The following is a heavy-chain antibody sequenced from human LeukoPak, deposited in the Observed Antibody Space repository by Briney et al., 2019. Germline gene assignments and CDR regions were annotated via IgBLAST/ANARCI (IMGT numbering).Heavy chain of an antibody. CDR2: TRNKANSDAT. CDR1: GFILSDHY. CDR3: TKGYSGSLTYAFDN. J-gene: IGHJ3*02. V-gene: IGHV3-72*01. D-gene: IGHD1-26*01. Sequence: GGSLRLSCAASGFILSDHYIDWVRQAPGKGLEWVGRTRNKANSDATEYAASVKGRFTISRDDSKNSLYLQMNSLKTEDTAVYYCTKGYSGSLTYAFDNWGQGTMVTVSS.